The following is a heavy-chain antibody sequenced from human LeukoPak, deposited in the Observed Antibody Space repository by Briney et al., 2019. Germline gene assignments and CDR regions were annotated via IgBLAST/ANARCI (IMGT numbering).Heavy chain of an antibody. CDR3: AKSYVCSGGSCYFFFDY. CDR1: GFTFSSYG. CDR2: ISYDGSNK. V-gene: IGHV3-30*18. J-gene: IGHJ4*02. D-gene: IGHD2-15*01. Sequence: GGSLRLSCAASGFTFSSYGMHWVRQAPGKGLEWVAVISYDGSNKYYADSVKGRFTISRDNSKNTLYLQMNSLRAEDTAVYYCAKSYVCSGGSCYFFFDYWGQGTLVTVSS.